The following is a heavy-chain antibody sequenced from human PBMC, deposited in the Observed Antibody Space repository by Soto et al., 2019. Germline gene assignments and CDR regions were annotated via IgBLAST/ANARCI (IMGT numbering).Heavy chain of an antibody. CDR1: GFTFDSYF. CDR2: IKQDGRET. CDR3: ARGGRGVYSSSWFDY. V-gene: IGHV3-7*03. D-gene: IGHD6-13*01. J-gene: IGHJ4*02. Sequence: PGGSLSLSCAASGFTFDSYFMNCVRQAPGKGLEWVANIKQDGRETNQVASVKGRFAISRDNAKNSLYLQMDGLRAEDTAVYYCARGGRGVYSSSWFDYWGQGTLVTVSS.